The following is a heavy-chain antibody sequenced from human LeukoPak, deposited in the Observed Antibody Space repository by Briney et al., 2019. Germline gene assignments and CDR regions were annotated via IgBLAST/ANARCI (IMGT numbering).Heavy chain of an antibody. J-gene: IGHJ4*02. Sequence: APVKVSCKASGYTFTGYYIHWVRQAPGQGLEWMGWINPNSGGTNYAQKFQGRVTMTRDTSMSTAYMELSGLRSDDTAVYYCSRDSGYCSGGSCWYFDFWGQGTLVTVSA. CDR1: GYTFTGYY. CDR3: SRDSGYCSGGSCWYFDF. CDR2: INPNSGGT. V-gene: IGHV1-2*02. D-gene: IGHD2-15*01.